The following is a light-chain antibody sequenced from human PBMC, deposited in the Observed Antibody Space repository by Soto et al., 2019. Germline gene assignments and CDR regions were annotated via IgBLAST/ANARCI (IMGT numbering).Light chain of an antibody. J-gene: IGKJ4*01. CDR3: QQRGGWPLT. V-gene: IGKV3-11*01. Sequence: EIVLTQSPATLSLSPGERAALSCRASQGVGRFLAWYQQKPGQAPRLLIYDASNRATGIPARFSGSGSVTDFTLAIDNLEPEDFAVYYCQQRGGWPLTFGGGTMVEIK. CDR1: QGVGRF. CDR2: DAS.